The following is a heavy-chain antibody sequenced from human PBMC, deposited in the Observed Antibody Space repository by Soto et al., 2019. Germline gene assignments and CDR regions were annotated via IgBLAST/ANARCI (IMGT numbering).Heavy chain of an antibody. V-gene: IGHV3-11*05. J-gene: IGHJ4*02. CDR3: ARDHHRYSGYDYVDY. D-gene: IGHD5-12*01. Sequence: QVQLVESGGGLVKPGGSLRLSCVASGFTFSDYYMSWIRQAPGKGLEWVSYISSSSSYTNYADSVKGRFTISRDNAKNSLYLQMNSLRAEDTAVYYCARDHHRYSGYDYVDYRGQGTLVTVSS. CDR1: GFTFSDYY. CDR2: ISSSSSYT.